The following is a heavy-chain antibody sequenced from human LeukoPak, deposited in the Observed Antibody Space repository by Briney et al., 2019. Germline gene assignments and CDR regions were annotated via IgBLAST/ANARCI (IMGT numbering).Heavy chain of an antibody. CDR1: GGTFSSYA. J-gene: IGHJ4*02. Sequence: SVKVSCKASGGTFSSYAVSWVRQAPGQGLEWMGGIIPIFGTANYAQKFQGRVTITADEPTSTAYMELSSLRSEDTAVYYCARDGGSSGSLYFDYWGQGTLVTVSS. D-gene: IGHD3-22*01. CDR3: ARDGGSSGSLYFDY. V-gene: IGHV1-69*01. CDR2: IIPIFGTA.